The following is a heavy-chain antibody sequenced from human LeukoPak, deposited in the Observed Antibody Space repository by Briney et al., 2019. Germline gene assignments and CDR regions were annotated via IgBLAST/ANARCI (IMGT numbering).Heavy chain of an antibody. CDR1: GFSLSTYT. CDR2: ISYDGTNK. Sequence: TGGSLRLSCAASGFSLSTYTMHWVRQTPCKGLEWVAVISYDGTNKYYADSVKGRFTISRDNSKNTLYLQMNSLRAEDTAIYYCARDFITIFGVVNYYFDYWGQGTLVTVSS. V-gene: IGHV3-30-3*01. CDR3: ARDFITIFGVVNYYFDY. J-gene: IGHJ4*02. D-gene: IGHD3-3*01.